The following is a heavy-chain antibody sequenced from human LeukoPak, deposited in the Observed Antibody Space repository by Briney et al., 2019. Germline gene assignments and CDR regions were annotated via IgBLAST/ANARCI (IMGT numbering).Heavy chain of an antibody. CDR2: IYYSGST. CDR3: ARGGRIAMITYFDY. Sequence: SETLSLTCTVSGGSISSSSYYWGWIRQPPGKGLEWIVSIYYSGSTNYNPSLKSRVTISVDTSKNQSSLKLSSVTAADTAVYYCARGGRIAMITYFDYWGQGTLVTVSS. J-gene: IGHJ4*02. D-gene: IGHD3-16*01. CDR1: GGSISSSSYY. V-gene: IGHV4-39*07.